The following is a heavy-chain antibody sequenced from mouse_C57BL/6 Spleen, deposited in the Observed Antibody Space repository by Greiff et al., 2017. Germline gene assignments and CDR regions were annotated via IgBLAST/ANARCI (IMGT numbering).Heavy chain of an antibody. J-gene: IGHJ4*01. CDR3: AREVTVVATDAMDD. CDR2: IWSGGST. V-gene: IGHV2-2*01. Sequence: QVQLKESGPGLVQPSQSLSITCTVSGFSLTSSGVHWVRQSPGTGLAWLGVIWSGGSTDYNGAFISRLSISKDNSKSQVFFKMNSLQADDTAIYYCAREVTVVATDAMDDWGQGTSVTVSS. CDR1: GFSLTSSG. D-gene: IGHD1-1*01.